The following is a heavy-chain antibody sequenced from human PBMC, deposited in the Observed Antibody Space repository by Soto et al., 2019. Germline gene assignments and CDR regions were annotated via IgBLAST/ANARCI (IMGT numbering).Heavy chain of an antibody. CDR1: GFTFSSYS. V-gene: IGHV3-21*01. J-gene: IGHJ6*02. D-gene: IGHD2-2*02. CDR2: ISSSSSYI. CDR3: ATAGYCSSTSCYRGYYGMDV. Sequence: PGGSLRLSCAASGFTFSSYSMNWVRQAPGKGLEWASSISSSSSYIYYADSVKGRFTISRDNAKNSLYLQMNSLRAEDTAVYYCATAGYCSSTSCYRGYYGMDVWGQGTTVTVSS.